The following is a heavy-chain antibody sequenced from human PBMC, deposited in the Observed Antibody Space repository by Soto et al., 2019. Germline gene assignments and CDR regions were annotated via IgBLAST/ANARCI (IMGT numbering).Heavy chain of an antibody. D-gene: IGHD6-13*01. J-gene: IGHJ6*02. CDR1: GFTFSSYG. Sequence: QVQLVESGGGVVQPGRSLRLSCAASGFTFSSYGMHWVRQAPGKGLEWVAVIWYDGSNKYYADSVKGRFTFSRDNSKITLYLQMNSLRAEDTAVYYCARDRPGIAAAAASGMDVWGQGTTVTVSS. CDR3: ARDRPGIAAAAASGMDV. CDR2: IWYDGSNK. V-gene: IGHV3-33*01.